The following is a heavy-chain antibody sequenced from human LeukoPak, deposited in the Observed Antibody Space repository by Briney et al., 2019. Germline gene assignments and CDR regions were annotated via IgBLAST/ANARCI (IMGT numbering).Heavy chain of an antibody. J-gene: IGHJ3*02. CDR1: GGSISSGSYY. V-gene: IGHV4-61*02. CDR2: IYTSGST. CDR3: ARIPRYCSSTGCYRGDAFDI. D-gene: IGHD2-2*01. Sequence: NPSETLSLTCTVSGGSISSGSYYWSWIRQPAGKGLEWIGRIYTSGSTNYNPSLKSRVTISVDTSKNQFSLKLSSVTAADTAVYYCARIPRYCSSTGCYRGDAFDIWGQGTMVTVSS.